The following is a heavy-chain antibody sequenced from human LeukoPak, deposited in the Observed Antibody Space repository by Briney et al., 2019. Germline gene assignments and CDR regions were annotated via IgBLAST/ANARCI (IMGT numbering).Heavy chain of an antibody. V-gene: IGHV3-23*01. Sequence: GGSLRLSCAASGFTFSSYMMTWVRQAPGKGLEWVSTINSDGGRTYYADSVKGRFTISRDNSKNTPYLQMSSLRAEDTAVYYCARYCSGSICYSGVDYWGQGTQVPVSS. CDR3: ARYCSGSICYSGVDY. CDR1: GFTFSSYM. D-gene: IGHD2-15*01. J-gene: IGHJ4*02. CDR2: INSDGGRT.